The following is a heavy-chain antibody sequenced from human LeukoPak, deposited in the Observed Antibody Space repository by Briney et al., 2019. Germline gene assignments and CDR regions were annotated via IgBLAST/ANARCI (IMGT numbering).Heavy chain of an antibody. D-gene: IGHD5-12*01. CDR1: GFTFSTYA. J-gene: IGHJ4*02. CDR2: ISGSGGST. Sequence: GGSLRLSCAASGFTFSTYAMTWVRQAPGKGLEWVSAISGSGGSTYYADSVKGRFTISRDNSKNTLYLQMNSLRAEDTAVYYCALTAKPNIVATAYYFDYWGQGTLVTVSS. CDR3: ALTAKPNIVATAYYFDY. V-gene: IGHV3-23*01.